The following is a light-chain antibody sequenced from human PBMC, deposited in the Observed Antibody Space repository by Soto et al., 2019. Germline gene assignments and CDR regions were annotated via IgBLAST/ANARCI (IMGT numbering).Light chain of an antibody. J-gene: IGKJ1*01. CDR3: QQYHNWPLT. CDR2: GAS. V-gene: IGKV3-15*01. CDR1: QSVSNN. Sequence: EIVMTQSPATLSVSPGERATLSCRASQSVSNNLAWYHQKPGLAPRLLIYGASTRATGIPARFSGSGSGTEFTHTISSPQSEDFAVYYCQQYHNWPLTFGQGTKVEIK.